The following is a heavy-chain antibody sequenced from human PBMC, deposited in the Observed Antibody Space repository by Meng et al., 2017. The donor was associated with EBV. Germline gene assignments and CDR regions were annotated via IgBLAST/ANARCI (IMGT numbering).Heavy chain of an antibody. CDR3: VRDDGYCSTTDCGANWFDP. Sequence: QVQLVQSGAEVKKPGASGKVSCTASGYTFTGYYMHWVRQAPGQGLEWMGWINPNSGGTNYAQKFQGWVTMTRDTSISTAYMELSRLRSDDTAVYYCVRDDGYCSTTDCGANWFDPWGQGTLVTVSS. D-gene: IGHD5-24*01. V-gene: IGHV1-2*04. CDR1: GYTFTGYY. CDR2: INPNSGGT. J-gene: IGHJ5*02.